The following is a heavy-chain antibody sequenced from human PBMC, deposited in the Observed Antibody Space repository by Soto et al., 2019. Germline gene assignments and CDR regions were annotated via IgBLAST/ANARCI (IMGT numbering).Heavy chain of an antibody. CDR3: AKDHGYAGGWHTPYYFDS. Sequence: VQLVESGGSLKQPGGSLRLSCAASGFTFSSYAMSWVRQAPGKGLEWVSSISAGGDSTYYADSVKGRFTITRDNSKNTLYLQMNSLRAADTAVYYCAKDHGYAGGWHTPYYFDSWGQGTLVTVSS. CDR1: GFTFSSYA. CDR2: ISAGGDST. D-gene: IGHD6-19*01. J-gene: IGHJ4*02. V-gene: IGHV3-23*04.